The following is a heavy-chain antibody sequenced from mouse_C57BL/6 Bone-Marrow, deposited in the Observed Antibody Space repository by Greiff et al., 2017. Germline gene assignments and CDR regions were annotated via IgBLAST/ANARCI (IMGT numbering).Heavy chain of an antibody. CDR2: ISSGSSTI. CDR3: AVACYSNYVPWFAY. D-gene: IGHD2-5*01. V-gene: IGHV5-17*01. CDR1: GFTFSDYG. J-gene: IGHJ3*01. Sequence: EVMLVESGGGLVKPGGSLKLSCAASGFTFSDYGMHWVRQAPEKGLEWVAYISSGSSTIYYADTVKGRFTITRDNAKNTLFLQMTSLRSEDTAMYYCAVACYSNYVPWFAYWGQGTLVTVSA.